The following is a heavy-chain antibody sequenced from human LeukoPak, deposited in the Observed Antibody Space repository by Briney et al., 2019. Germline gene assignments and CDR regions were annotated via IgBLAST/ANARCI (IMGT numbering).Heavy chain of an antibody. CDR3: ARDRVGGSYDY. D-gene: IGHD1-26*01. CDR1: GGSISSYY. Sequence: ETLSLTCTVSGGSISSYYWSWIRQPPGKGLEWIGYIYYSGSTNYNPSLKSRVTISVDTSKNQFSLKLSSVTAADTAVYYCARDRVGGSYDYWGQGPWSPSPQ. J-gene: IGHJ4*02. CDR2: IYYSGST. V-gene: IGHV4-59*01.